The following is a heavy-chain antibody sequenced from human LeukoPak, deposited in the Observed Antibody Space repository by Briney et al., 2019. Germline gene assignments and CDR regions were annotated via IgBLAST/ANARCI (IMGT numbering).Heavy chain of an antibody. D-gene: IGHD2-15*01. Sequence: RLSGLPLVNPTQTLTLTCTFSGFSLRTSEMCVTWIRQPPGQALEWLALINWDDDKHYSTSLKTRLTISRDTSLNQVVLTITNMDPVDTATYYCARIAVYCSGGSCYFDDFGMDVWGHGTTVRVSS. CDR3: ARIAVYCSGGSCYFDDFGMDV. CDR1: GFSLRTSEMC. J-gene: IGHJ6*02. CDR2: INWDDDK. V-gene: IGHV2-70*01.